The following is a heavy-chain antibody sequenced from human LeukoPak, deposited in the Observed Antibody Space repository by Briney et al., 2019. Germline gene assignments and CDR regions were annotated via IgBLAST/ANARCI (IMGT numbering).Heavy chain of an antibody. CDR2: IIPIFGTA. V-gene: IGHV1-69*13. D-gene: IGHD3-9*01. CDR1: GGTFSSYA. Sequence: GASVKVSCRASGGTFSSYAISWVRQAPGQGLEWMGGIIPIFGTANYAQKFQGRVTITADESTSTAYMELSSLRSEDTAVYYCARNRITIFNWFDPWGQGTLVTVSS. J-gene: IGHJ5*02. CDR3: ARNRITIFNWFDP.